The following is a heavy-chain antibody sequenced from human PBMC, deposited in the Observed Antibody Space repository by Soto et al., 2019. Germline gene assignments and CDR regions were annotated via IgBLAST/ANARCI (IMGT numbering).Heavy chain of an antibody. CDR1: GGSISSYY. D-gene: IGHD6-13*01. CDR3: ARVGRLITAAGLLDA. J-gene: IGHJ5*02. Sequence: SETLSLTCTVSGGSISSYYWSWIRQPPGKGLEWIGYIYYSGSTNYNPSLKSRVTISVDTSKNQFSLKLTSVTAADTAVYYCARVGRLITAAGLLDAWGQGTLVTVS. CDR2: IYYSGST. V-gene: IGHV4-59*01.